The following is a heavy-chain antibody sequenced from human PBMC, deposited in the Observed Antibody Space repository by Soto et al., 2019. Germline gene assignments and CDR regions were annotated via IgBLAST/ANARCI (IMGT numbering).Heavy chain of an antibody. V-gene: IGHV1-69*13. J-gene: IGHJ3*02. CDR3: ARGRTTSIVGAPDAFDI. CDR1: GGTFSSYA. D-gene: IGHD1-26*01. Sequence: SVKVSCKASGGTFSSYAISWVRQAPGQGLEWMGGIIPIFGTANYAQKFQGRVTITADESTSTAYMELSSLRSEDTAVYYCARGRTTSIVGAPDAFDIWGQGTMVTVSS. CDR2: IIPIFGTA.